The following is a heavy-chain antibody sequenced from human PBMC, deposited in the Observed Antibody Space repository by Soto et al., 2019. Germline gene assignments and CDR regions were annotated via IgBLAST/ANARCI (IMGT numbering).Heavy chain of an antibody. CDR3: VGIIKTGY. J-gene: IGHJ4*02. CDR2: ISNDGRDT. V-gene: IGHV3-30*03. D-gene: IGHD2-21*01. CDR1: GYTLSNNG. Sequence: QVQLVESGGGVVQPGRSLRLSCAVSGYTLSNNGMHWVRQAPGAGLEWVAFISNDGRDTYYAGSVKGRFTISRDNSKNTLYLQMDSLRVEDTAVYYCVGIIKTGYWGQGTLVTVSS.